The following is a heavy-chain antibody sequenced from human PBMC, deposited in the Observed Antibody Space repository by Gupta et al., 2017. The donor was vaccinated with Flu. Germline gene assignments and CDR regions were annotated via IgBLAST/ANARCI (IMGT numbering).Heavy chain of an antibody. D-gene: IGHD5-12*01. J-gene: IGHJ4*02. CDR1: GFTFSSYG. V-gene: IGHV3-30*18. Sequence: QVQLVESGGGVVQPGRSLRLSCAASGFTFSSYGMHWVRQAPGKGLEWVAVIPYDGSNKYYADSVKGRFTISRDNSKNTLYLQMNSLRAEDTAVYYCAKESEMATIQGYFDYWGQGTLVTVSS. CDR3: AKESEMATIQGYFDY. CDR2: IPYDGSNK.